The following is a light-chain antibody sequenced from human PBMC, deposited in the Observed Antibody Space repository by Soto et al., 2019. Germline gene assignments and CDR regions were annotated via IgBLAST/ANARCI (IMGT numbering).Light chain of an antibody. J-gene: IGLJ2*01. CDR1: SSNIGNNH. Sequence: QAVVTQPPSVSAAPGQKVTISCSGSSSNIGNNHVSWYQQLPGAAPKLLIYENNKRPSGILDRFSGSKSGTSATLGITGLQTGDEADYYCGTWDSSLSGGHVVFGGGTQLTVL. CDR3: GTWDSSLSGGHVV. CDR2: ENN. V-gene: IGLV1-51*02.